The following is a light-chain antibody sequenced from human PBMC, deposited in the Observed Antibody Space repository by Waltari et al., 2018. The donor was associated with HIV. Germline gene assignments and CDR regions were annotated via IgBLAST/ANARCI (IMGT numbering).Light chain of an antibody. CDR3: QQYSNWPRT. V-gene: IGKV3-15*01. CDR1: QSVTSK. J-gene: IGKJ1*01. Sequence: EILMTQSPAALSVSPGERATLSCRASQSVTSKLAWYQQKPGQAPRLLIYDASTRANGLSARFSGSGSGTEFTLTISSLQSEDFVVYYCQQYSNWPRTFGQGTKVEIK. CDR2: DAS.